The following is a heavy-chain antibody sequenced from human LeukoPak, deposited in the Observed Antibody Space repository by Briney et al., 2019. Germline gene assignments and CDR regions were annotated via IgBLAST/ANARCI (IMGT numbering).Heavy chain of an antibody. CDR3: AQPEGGY. V-gene: IGHV3-9*01. CDR1: GFTFDDYA. D-gene: IGHD3-16*01. CDR2: ISWNSGSI. Sequence: PGRSLRLSCAASGFTFDDYAMHWVRQAPGKGLEWVSGISWNSGSIGYADSVKGRFTISRDNAKNSLYLQMNSLRAEDTAVYYCAQPEGGYWGQGTLVTVSS. J-gene: IGHJ4*02.